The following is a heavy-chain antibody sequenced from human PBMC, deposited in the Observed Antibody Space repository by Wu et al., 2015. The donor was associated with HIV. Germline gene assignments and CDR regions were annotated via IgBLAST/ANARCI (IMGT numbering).Heavy chain of an antibody. J-gene: IGHJ4*02. CDR3: ARIYCGGDCYSGYFDY. Sequence: QVQLVQSGAEVKKPGASMKVSCKSSGYSFITYCITWVRQAPGLGFEWMGWISGSNGNTNYAQKFEGRVTMTADTSTSTAFLEVRGLRSDDTAVYYCARIYCGGDCYSGYFDYWGQGTLVTVSS. D-gene: IGHD2-21*02. V-gene: IGHV1-18*01. CDR2: ISGSNGNT. CDR1: GYSFITYC.